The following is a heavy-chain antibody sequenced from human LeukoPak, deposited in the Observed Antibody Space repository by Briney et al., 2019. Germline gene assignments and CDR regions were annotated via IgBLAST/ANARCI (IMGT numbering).Heavy chain of an antibody. CDR1: GGSISSYY. CDR2: IHYSGST. J-gene: IGHJ5*02. Sequence: SETLSLTCTVSGGSISSYYWSWTRQPPGKGLEWIGYIHYSGSTNYNPSLKSRVTISVDTSKNQFSLKLSSVTAADTAVYYCARDDGVAVFDPWGQGTLVTVSS. V-gene: IGHV4-59*01. D-gene: IGHD2-8*01. CDR3: ARDDGVAVFDP.